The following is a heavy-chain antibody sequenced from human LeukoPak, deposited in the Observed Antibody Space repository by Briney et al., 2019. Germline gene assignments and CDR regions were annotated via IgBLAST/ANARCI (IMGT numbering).Heavy chain of an antibody. Sequence: ASVKVSCKASGYTFTSYGISWVRQAPGQGLEWMGWISAYNGNTNYAQKLQGRVTMTTDTSTSTAYMELRSLRSDDTAVYYCASGLNYYDSSGYYARSLYWGQGTLVTVSS. CDR3: ASGLNYYDSSGYYARSLY. J-gene: IGHJ4*02. CDR1: GYTFTSYG. CDR2: ISAYNGNT. V-gene: IGHV1-18*01. D-gene: IGHD3-22*01.